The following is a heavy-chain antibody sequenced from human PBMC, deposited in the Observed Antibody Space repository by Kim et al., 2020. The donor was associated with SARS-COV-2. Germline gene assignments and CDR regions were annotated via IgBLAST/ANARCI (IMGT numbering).Heavy chain of an antibody. CDR3: ARGSRWSYGMDV. Sequence: YYNPSIKSRVTISVDTSKNQFSVKLSSGTAADTAVYYCARGSRWSYGMDVWGQGTTVTVSS. D-gene: IGHD2-15*01. V-gene: IGHV4-31*02. J-gene: IGHJ6*02.